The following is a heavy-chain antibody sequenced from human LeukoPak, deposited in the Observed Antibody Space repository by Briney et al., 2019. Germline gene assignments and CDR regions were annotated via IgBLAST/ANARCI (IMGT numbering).Heavy chain of an antibody. CDR1: GFTFSSYG. D-gene: IGHD1-26*01. J-gene: IGHJ4*02. Sequence: GRSLRLSCAASGFTFSSYGMHWGRQAPGKGLEWAAVIWYDGSHKYYADSVKGRFTISRDNSKNTLYLQMNSLRAEDTAVYYCVKDLVNFDYWGQGTLVTVSS. CDR2: IWYDGSHK. CDR3: VKDLVNFDY. V-gene: IGHV3-33*06.